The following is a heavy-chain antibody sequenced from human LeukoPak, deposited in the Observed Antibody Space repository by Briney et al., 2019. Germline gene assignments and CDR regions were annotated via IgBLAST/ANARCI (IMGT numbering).Heavy chain of an antibody. J-gene: IGHJ5*02. Sequence: SETLSLTCTVSGGSISSSSYYWGWIRQPPGKGLEWIGSIYYSGSTYYNPSLKSRVTISVDTSKNQFSLKLSSVTAADTAVYYCARAPRRTRWFDPWGQGTLVTVSS. CDR2: IYYSGST. V-gene: IGHV4-39*07. CDR1: GGSISSSSYY. CDR3: ARAPRRTRWFDP.